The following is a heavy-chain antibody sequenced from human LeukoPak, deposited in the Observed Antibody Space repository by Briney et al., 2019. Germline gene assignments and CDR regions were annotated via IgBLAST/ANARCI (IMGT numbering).Heavy chain of an antibody. J-gene: IGHJ5*01. D-gene: IGHD6-13*01. CDR2: INPNSGDT. CDR1: GYTFTGNC. Sequence: ASVKVSCKASGYTFTGNCMHWVRQAPGQGLEWMGWINPNSGDTHYAQNFQGRVTMTRDTSISTAYMELSRLTSDDTAIYYCARGQGSSWFDYWGQGTLVSVSS. CDR3: ARGQGSSWFDY. V-gene: IGHV1-2*02.